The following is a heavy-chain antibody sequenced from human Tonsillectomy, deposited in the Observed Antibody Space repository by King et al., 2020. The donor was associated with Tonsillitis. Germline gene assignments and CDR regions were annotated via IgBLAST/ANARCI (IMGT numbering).Heavy chain of an antibody. Sequence: DVQLVESGGGLVKPGGSLRLSCAASGFTFSSYSMNWVRQAPGKGLEWVSCITSSSSNIYYADSVKGRFTISRDNAKNSLYLQMNSLRAEDTAVYYCAREYYDFWSVSGAFEIWGQGTMVTVSS. V-gene: IGHV3-21*01. CDR2: ITSSSSNI. D-gene: IGHD3-3*01. CDR3: AREYYDFWSVSGAFEI. J-gene: IGHJ3*02. CDR1: GFTFSSYS.